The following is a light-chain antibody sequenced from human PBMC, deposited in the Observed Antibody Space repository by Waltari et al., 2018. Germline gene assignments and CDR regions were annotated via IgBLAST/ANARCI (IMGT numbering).Light chain of an antibody. CDR2: EGS. Sequence: QSALTQPASVSGSPGQSITISCTGTSSDVGSYNLVSWYQQHPGKAPKLMIYEGSKRPSGVSNRFSGSKSGNTASRTISGLQAEDDAVYYCCSYAGSRNWVFGGGTKLTVL. V-gene: IGLV2-23*01. CDR3: CSYAGSRNWV. J-gene: IGLJ3*02. CDR1: SSDVGSYNL.